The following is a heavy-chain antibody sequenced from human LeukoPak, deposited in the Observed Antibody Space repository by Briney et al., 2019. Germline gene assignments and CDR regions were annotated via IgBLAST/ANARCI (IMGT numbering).Heavy chain of an antibody. CDR2: IIPILGIA. D-gene: IGHD3-22*01. CDR3: AREPYDSSGYSPCYFDY. V-gene: IGHV1-69*04. J-gene: IGHJ4*02. CDR1: GGTFSSYA. Sequence: SVKVSCKASGGTFSSYAISWVRQAPGQGLEWMGRIIPILGIANYAQKFQGRVTITADKSTSTAYMELSSLRCEDTAVYYCAREPYDSSGYSPCYFDYWGQGTLVTVSS.